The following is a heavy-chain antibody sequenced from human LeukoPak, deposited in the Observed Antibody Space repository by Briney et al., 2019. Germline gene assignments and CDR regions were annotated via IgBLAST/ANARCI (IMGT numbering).Heavy chain of an antibody. CDR1: GYTLTELS. J-gene: IGHJ4*02. D-gene: IGHD3-10*01. Sequence: AASVKVSCKVSGYTLTELSMHWVRQAPGKGLAWMGGFDPEDGETIYAQKFQGRVTMTEDTSTDTAYMELSSLRSEDTAVYYCATGLLAFGVTMVRGVMDYWGQGTLVTVSS. CDR2: FDPEDGET. CDR3: ATGLLAFGVTMVRGVMDY. V-gene: IGHV1-24*01.